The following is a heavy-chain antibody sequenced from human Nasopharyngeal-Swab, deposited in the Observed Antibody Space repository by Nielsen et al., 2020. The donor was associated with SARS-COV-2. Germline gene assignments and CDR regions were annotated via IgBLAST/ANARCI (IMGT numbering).Heavy chain of an antibody. CDR2: ISSSSSTI. CDR3: ARARYGSGSYSFDY. CDR1: GFTFSSYS. V-gene: IGHV3-48*02. Sequence: GESLKISCAAPGFTFSSYSMNWVRQAPGKGLEWVSYISSSSSTIYYADSVKGRFTISRDNAKNSLYLQMNSLRDEDTAVYYCARARYGSGSYSFDYWGQGTLVTVSS. J-gene: IGHJ4*02. D-gene: IGHD3-10*01.